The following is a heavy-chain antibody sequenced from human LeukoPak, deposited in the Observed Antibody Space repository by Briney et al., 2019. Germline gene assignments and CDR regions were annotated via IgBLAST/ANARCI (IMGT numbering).Heavy chain of an antibody. Sequence: SGTLSLTCAVSGGSISSSNWWSWVRQSPGKGLEWIGEIYHSGSTSYNPSLKSRVTMSVDKSKNQFSLKLSSVTAADTAVYYCARGLYCSSTSCYDFDYWGQGTLVTVSS. CDR1: GGSISSSNW. V-gene: IGHV4-4*02. CDR2: IYHSGST. J-gene: IGHJ4*02. CDR3: ARGLYCSSTSCYDFDY. D-gene: IGHD2-2*01.